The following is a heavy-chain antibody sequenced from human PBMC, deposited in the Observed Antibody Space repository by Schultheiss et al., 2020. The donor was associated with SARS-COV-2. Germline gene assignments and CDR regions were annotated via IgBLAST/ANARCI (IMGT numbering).Heavy chain of an antibody. V-gene: IGHV3-30*04. CDR3: ASGRVRQLVPKNDAFDI. CDR2: IWYDGSNK. J-gene: IGHJ3*02. Sequence: GGSLRLSCAASGFTFSGSAMHWVRQSPGKGLEWVAVIWYDGSNKYYADSVKGRFTISRDNSKNTLYLQMNSLRAEDTAVYYCASGRVRQLVPKNDAFDIWGQGTMVTVSS. CDR1: GFTFSGSA. D-gene: IGHD6-13*01.